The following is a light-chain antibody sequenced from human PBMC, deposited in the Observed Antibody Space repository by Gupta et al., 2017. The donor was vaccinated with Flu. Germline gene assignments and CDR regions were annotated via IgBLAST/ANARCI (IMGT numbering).Light chain of an antibody. V-gene: IGLV6-57*01. J-gene: IGLJ3*02. CDR2: ADN. CDR3: QSYDSSSWV. CDR1: SGSVAWNG. Sequence: TVTSSCPRSSGSVAWNGVQWYQQRPGSSPNTMIYADNQRHSGVPARVSGSIGSSSVSASLTISGLKNEDDANYYCQSYDSSSWVFGGGTKLTVL.